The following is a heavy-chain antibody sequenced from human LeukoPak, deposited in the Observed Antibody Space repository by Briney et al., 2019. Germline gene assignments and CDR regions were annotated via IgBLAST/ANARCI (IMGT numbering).Heavy chain of an antibody. CDR2: IYYTGST. CDR3: ARRGRQQLDPFDY. CDR1: GGSISGYY. J-gene: IGHJ4*02. D-gene: IGHD6-13*01. V-gene: IGHV4-59*08. Sequence: SETLSLTCTVSGGSISGYYWGWIRQPPGKGLEWIGYIYYTGSTNYNPSLKSRVTISVDTSKNQFSLKLSSVTAADTAVYYCARRGRQQLDPFDYWGQGTLVTVSS.